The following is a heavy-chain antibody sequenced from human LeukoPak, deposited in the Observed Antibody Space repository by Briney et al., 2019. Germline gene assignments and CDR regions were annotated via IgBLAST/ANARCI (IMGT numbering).Heavy chain of an antibody. J-gene: IGHJ4*02. D-gene: IGHD1-26*01. V-gene: IGHV3-30-3*01. CDR2: ISHDGSRK. CDR3: ARDISGSYTFDY. CDR1: GFTFSSYA. Sequence: GGSLRLSCAASGFTFSSYAMHWVRQAPGKGLEWVAAISHDGSRKYYADSVKGRFTISRDNSKNTLYLQMSSLRAEDTAVYYCARDISGSYTFDYWGQGTLVTVSS.